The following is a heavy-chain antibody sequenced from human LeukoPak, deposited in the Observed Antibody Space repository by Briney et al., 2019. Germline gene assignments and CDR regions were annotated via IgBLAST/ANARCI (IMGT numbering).Heavy chain of an antibody. D-gene: IGHD3-22*01. J-gene: IGHJ4*02. V-gene: IGHV1-3*01. Sequence: ASVKVSCKASGYTFTSYGISWVRQAPGQRLEWMGWINAGNGNTKYSQKFQGRVTITRDTSASTAYMELSSLRSEDTAVYYCARDHSGYWYYFDYWGQGTLVTVSS. CDR3: ARDHSGYWYYFDY. CDR1: GYTFTSYG. CDR2: INAGNGNT.